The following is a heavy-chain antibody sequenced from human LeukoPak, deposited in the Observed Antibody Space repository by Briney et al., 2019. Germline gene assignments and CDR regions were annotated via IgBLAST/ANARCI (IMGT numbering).Heavy chain of an antibody. J-gene: IGHJ3*02. V-gene: IGHV3-21*01. CDR2: ISSSSSYI. CDR1: GFTFSSYS. CDR3: AIVVTTVYTAFDI. D-gene: IGHD4-17*01. Sequence: GGSLRLSCAASGFTFSSYSMNWVRQAPGKGLEWVSSISSSSSYIYYADSVKGRFTISRDNAKNSLYLQMNSLRAEDTAVYYCAIVVTTVYTAFDIWGQGTMVTVSS.